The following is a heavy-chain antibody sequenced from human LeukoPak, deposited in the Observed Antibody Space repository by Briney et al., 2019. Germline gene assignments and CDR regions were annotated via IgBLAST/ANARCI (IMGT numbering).Heavy chain of an antibody. CDR1: GFTFSSYG. V-gene: IGHV3-30*18. D-gene: IGHD3-10*01. Sequence: GGSLRLSCAASGFTFSSYGMHWVRQAPGKGLEWVAVISYDGSNKYYADSVKGRFTISRDNSKNTLYLQMNGLRAEDTAVYYCAKDPARWGGSGSYYSEPIAVAGTIDYWGQGTLVTVSS. J-gene: IGHJ4*02. CDR3: AKDPARWGGSGSYYSEPIAVAGTIDY. CDR2: ISYDGSNK.